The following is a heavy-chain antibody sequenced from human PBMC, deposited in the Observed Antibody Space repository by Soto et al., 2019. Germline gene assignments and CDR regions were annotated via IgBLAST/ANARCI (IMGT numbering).Heavy chain of an antibody. D-gene: IGHD1-26*01. CDR2: IYYSGST. CDR1: GGSITNSY. J-gene: IGHJ5*02. V-gene: IGHV4-59*08. CDR3: ARGRWFDP. Sequence: QVQLQESGPGLVKPSETLSLTCTVSGGSITNSYLSWIRQPPGKGLEWIGYIYYSGSTNYNPSLKSRVTMSEDPSQNQSSLKLTSVAAADTAVYYCARGRWFDPWGQGTLVTVSS.